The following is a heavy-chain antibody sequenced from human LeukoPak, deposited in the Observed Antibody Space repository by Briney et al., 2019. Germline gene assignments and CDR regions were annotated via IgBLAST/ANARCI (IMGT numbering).Heavy chain of an antibody. V-gene: IGHV1-2*02. CDR1: GYTFTGYY. CDR2: INPNSGGT. D-gene: IGHD3-3*01. Sequence: ASVKVSCKASGYTFTGYYMHWVRQAPGQGLEWMGWINPNSGGTNYAQKFQGRVTMTRDTSISTAYMELSRLRSDDTAVYYCARGESLGFLEWLLSPKFDYWGQGTLVTVSS. J-gene: IGHJ4*02. CDR3: ARGESLGFLEWLLSPKFDY.